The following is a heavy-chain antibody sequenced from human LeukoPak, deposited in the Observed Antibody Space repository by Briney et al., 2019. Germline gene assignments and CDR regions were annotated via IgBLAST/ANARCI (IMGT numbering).Heavy chain of an antibody. Sequence: GASVKVSCKASGGTFSSYDISWVRQAPGQGLEWMGGIMPMFGKTNYAQKFQGRVTTTADKATSTAYMELSSLRSEDTAVYYCARQYSSSLTGLTRNVNYYYYMDVWGKGTTVTVSS. V-gene: IGHV1-69*06. CDR3: ARQYSSSLTGLTRNVNYYYYMDV. CDR2: IMPMFGKT. D-gene: IGHD6-6*01. CDR1: GGTFSSYD. J-gene: IGHJ6*03.